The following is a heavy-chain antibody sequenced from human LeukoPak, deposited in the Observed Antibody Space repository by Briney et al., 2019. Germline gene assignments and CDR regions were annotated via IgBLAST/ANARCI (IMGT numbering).Heavy chain of an antibody. Sequence: PGGSLRLSCAASGFTFSSYSMNWVRQAPGKGLEWVSLISHIGSAINYADSVKGRFVISRDNAKNSLFLQMSSLRVEDTATYYCARDHMSFWGQGTLVTVSS. V-gene: IGHV3-48*04. CDR1: GFTFSSYS. CDR2: ISHIGSAI. D-gene: IGHD3-10*01. J-gene: IGHJ4*02. CDR3: ARDHMSF.